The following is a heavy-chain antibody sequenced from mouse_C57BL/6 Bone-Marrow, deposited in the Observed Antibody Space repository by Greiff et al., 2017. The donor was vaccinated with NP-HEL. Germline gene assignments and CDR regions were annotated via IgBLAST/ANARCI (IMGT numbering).Heavy chain of an antibody. CDR3: ARFGPRAY. CDR1: GYTFTDYS. D-gene: IGHD3-3*01. V-gene: IGHV1-76*01. Sequence: QVQLKQSGAELVRPGASVKLSCKASGYTFTDYSINWVKQRPGQGLEWIARIYPGSGNTYYNEKFKGKATLTAEKSSSTAYMQLSSLTSEDAAVYFGARFGPRAYWGQGTLVTVSA. J-gene: IGHJ3*01. CDR2: IYPGSGNT.